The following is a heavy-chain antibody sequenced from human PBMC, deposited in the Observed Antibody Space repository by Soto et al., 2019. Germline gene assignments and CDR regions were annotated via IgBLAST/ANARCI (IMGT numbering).Heavy chain of an antibody. CDR1: GFTFDDYA. J-gene: IGHJ3*02. CDR2: ISWNSGSI. V-gene: IGHV3-9*01. D-gene: IGHD2-2*01. Sequence: EVQLVESGGGLVQPGRSLRLSCAASGFTFDDYAMHWVRQAPGKGLEWVSGISWNSGSIGYADSVKGRFTISRDNAKNSLYLQMNSLRAEDTALYYCAKDWGDIVVLPAANAFDIWGQGTMVTVSS. CDR3: AKDWGDIVVLPAANAFDI.